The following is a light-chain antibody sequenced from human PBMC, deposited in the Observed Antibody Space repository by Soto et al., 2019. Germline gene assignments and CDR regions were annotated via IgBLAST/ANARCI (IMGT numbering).Light chain of an antibody. CDR2: ADS. J-gene: IGLJ2*01. CDR3: AVWDDSVFGKI. CDR1: KSNIGSNE. V-gene: IGLV1-47*02. Sequence: QSVLTQPPSASGTPGQRVTISCSGSKSNIGSNEVYWYQQLPGTAPKFLIYADSQRPSGVPDRFSASKSGTSASLTISGLRSEDEAEYYCAVWDDSVFGKIFGGWTKLTVL.